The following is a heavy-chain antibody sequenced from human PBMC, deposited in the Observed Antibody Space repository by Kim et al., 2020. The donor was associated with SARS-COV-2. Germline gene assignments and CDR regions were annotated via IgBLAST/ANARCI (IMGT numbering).Heavy chain of an antibody. J-gene: IGHJ5*02. CDR3: ARAPWGYGRWFDP. CDR2: INHSGST. Sequence: SETLSLTCAVYGGSFSGYYWSWIRQPPGKGLEWIGEINHSGSTNYNPSLKSRVTISVDTSKNQFSLKLSSVTAADTAVYYCARAPWGYGRWFDPWGQGTLVTVSS. V-gene: IGHV4-34*01. CDR1: GGSFSGYY. D-gene: IGHD4-17*01.